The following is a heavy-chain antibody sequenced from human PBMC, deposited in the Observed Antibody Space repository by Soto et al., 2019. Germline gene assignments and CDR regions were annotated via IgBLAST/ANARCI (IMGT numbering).Heavy chain of an antibody. Sequence: LRLSCAASGFTFTNYAMTWVRQAPGKGLEWVSTISGSGGDTYYAGSIKGRFTISRDNYKKTVYLQMNSLRAEDTATYYCAKRYCTTTGCVREIDYWGQGTLVTVSS. J-gene: IGHJ4*02. CDR1: GFTFTNYA. CDR2: ISGSGGDT. CDR3: AKRYCTTTGCVREIDY. D-gene: IGHD2-2*01. V-gene: IGHV3-23*01.